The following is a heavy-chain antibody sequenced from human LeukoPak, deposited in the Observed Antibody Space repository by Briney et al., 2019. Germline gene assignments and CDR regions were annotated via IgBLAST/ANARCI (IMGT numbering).Heavy chain of an antibody. Sequence: SETLSLTCTVSGGSISGYYWSWIRQPAGKGLEWIGRIYTSGSTNYNPSLKSRVTMSVDTSKNQFSLKLSSVTAADTAVYYCARDQPLLWFGELIAGYGMDVWGQGSTVTVSS. V-gene: IGHV4-4*07. J-gene: IGHJ6*02. CDR2: IYTSGST. CDR1: GGSISGYY. CDR3: ARDQPLLWFGELIAGYGMDV. D-gene: IGHD3-10*01.